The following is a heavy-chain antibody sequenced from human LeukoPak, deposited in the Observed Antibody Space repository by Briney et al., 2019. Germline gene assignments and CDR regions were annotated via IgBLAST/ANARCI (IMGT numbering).Heavy chain of an antibody. CDR3: ARLPRWGDYYFDY. CDR2: IYTSGST. CDR1: GGSINNYY. J-gene: IGHJ4*02. V-gene: IGHV4-4*09. D-gene: IGHD4-23*01. Sequence: SETLSLTCTVSGGSINNYYWSWIRQPPGKGLEWIGYIYTSGSTNYNPSLKSRVTISVDTSKNQFSLKLSSVTAADTAVYYCARLPRWGDYYFDYWGQGILVTVPS.